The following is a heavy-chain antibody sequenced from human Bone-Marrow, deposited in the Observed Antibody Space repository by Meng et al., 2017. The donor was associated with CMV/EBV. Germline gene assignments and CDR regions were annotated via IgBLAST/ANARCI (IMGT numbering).Heavy chain of an antibody. J-gene: IGHJ1*01. CDR3: ARDGYYDSKVSPTRDRYFQH. D-gene: IGHD3-22*01. CDR2: ISYDGSNK. CDR1: GFTFSSYA. Sequence: GESLKISCAASGFTFSSYAMHWVRQAPGKGLEWVAVISYDGSNKYYADSVKGRFTISRDNSKTTLYLQMNSLRAEDTAVYYCARDGYYDSKVSPTRDRYFQHWGQGTLVTVSS. V-gene: IGHV3-30*04.